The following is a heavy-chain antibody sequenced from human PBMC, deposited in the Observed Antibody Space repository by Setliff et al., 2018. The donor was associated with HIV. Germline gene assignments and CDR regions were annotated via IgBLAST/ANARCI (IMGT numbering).Heavy chain of an antibody. J-gene: IGHJ4*02. D-gene: IGHD3-9*01. Sequence: PSETLSLTCSVSGVSITTDGYYWSWIRHYLGKGLEWIGYMYHSGSTYYNASLASRLIMSLDPSKNQFSLKLNSMTAADTAMYYCAGGRYFRDIRDSRFDFWGQGMLVTVSS. V-gene: IGHV4-31*03. CDR1: GVSITTDGYY. CDR3: AGGRYFRDIRDSRFDF. CDR2: MYHSGST.